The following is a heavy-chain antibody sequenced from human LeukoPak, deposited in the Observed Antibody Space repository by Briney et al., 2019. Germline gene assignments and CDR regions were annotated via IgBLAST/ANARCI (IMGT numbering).Heavy chain of an antibody. CDR3: ARPFSRGGKDAFDI. D-gene: IGHD4-23*01. CDR1: GFTFSSYW. CDR2: INSDGSST. V-gene: IGHV3-74*01. Sequence: GGSLRLSCAASGFTFSSYWMHWVRQAPGKGLVWVSRINSDGSSTSYADSVKGRFTISRDNAKNTLYVQMNSLRAEDTAVYYCARPFSRGGKDAFDIWGQGTMVTVSS. J-gene: IGHJ3*02.